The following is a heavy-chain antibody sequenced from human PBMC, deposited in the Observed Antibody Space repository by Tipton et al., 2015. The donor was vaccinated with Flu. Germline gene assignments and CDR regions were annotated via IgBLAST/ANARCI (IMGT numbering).Heavy chain of an antibody. V-gene: IGHV4-39*07. CDR3: GRSYYYGSGSYYNRAFDY. J-gene: IGHJ4*02. Sequence: TLSLTCTVSGDSISSSSYYWGWIRQPPGKGLEWIGSVPYSGSTYYNPSPKSRVIITVDTSKNQFSLKLTSVTAADTAVYYCGRSYYYGSGSYYNRAFDYWGQGTLVTVSS. CDR2: VPYSGST. D-gene: IGHD3-10*01. CDR1: GDSISSSSYY.